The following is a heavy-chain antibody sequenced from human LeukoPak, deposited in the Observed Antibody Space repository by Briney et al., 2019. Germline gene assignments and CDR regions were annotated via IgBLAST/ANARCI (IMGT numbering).Heavy chain of an antibody. CDR1: SGSINSADYY. D-gene: IGHD6-19*01. V-gene: IGHV4-31*03. J-gene: IGHJ4*02. CDR3: ARGVSEQWLVQSNYFDY. Sequence: PSQTLSLTCTVSSGSINSADYYWTWIRQHPGKGLEWIGEINHGGSTNYNPSLKSRVTISVDTSKNQFSLKLSSVTAADTAVYYCARGVSEQWLVQSNYFDYWGQGTLVTVSS. CDR2: INHGGST.